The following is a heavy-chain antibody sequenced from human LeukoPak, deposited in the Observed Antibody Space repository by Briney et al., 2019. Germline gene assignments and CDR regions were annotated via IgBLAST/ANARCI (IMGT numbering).Heavy chain of an antibody. V-gene: IGHV3-53*05. J-gene: IGHJ4*02. CDR1: GFTVSSNY. Sequence: GSLRLSCAASGFTVSSNYMSWVRQAPGKGLEWVSVIYSGGSTYYADSVKGRFTISRDNSKNTLYLQMNSLRAEDTAVYYCARDNPTTYYFDYWGQGTLVTVSS. CDR2: IYSGGST. CDR3: ARDNPTTYYFDY. D-gene: IGHD4-17*01.